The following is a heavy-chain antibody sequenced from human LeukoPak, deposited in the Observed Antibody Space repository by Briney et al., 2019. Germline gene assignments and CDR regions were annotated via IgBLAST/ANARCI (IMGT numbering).Heavy chain of an antibody. Sequence: SETLSLTCAVSGGSISSGGYSWSWIRQPPGKGLEWIGYIYHSGGTYYNPSLKSRVTISVDRSKNQFSLKLSSVTAADTAVYYCARDLYYYGSGSYYNWYFDLWGRGTLVTVSS. V-gene: IGHV4-30-2*01. CDR2: IYHSGGT. CDR3: ARDLYYYGSGSYYNWYFDL. D-gene: IGHD3-10*01. J-gene: IGHJ2*01. CDR1: GGSISSGGYS.